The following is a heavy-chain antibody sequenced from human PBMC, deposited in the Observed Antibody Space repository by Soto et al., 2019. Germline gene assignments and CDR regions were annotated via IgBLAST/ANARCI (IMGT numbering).Heavy chain of an antibody. J-gene: IGHJ6*02. Sequence: SGGSLRLSCSASGFTFSSYVMHWVRQAPGKGLEYVSAISSNGGSTFYADSVKGRFTISRDNSKNTLYLQMSSLRAEDTAVYYCVKDQGADWDVWGQGTTVTVSS. CDR3: VKDQGADWDV. CDR1: GFTFSSYV. D-gene: IGHD2-21*01. V-gene: IGHV3-64D*08. CDR2: ISSNGGST.